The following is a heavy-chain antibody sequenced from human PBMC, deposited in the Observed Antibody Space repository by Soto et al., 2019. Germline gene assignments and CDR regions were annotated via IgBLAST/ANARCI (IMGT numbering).Heavy chain of an antibody. CDR3: ARDRNVEPSTSYAMYI. V-gene: IGHV1-69*01. D-gene: IGHD4-4*01. Sequence: QVRLVQSGAEVKKPGSSVKVSCKASGGTFSNHAFNWVRQAPGQGPEWMGGIIPIFGTPNYAQKFQGRVTITAYEPTRTAYMELSSLGYEDTAVYYCARDRNVEPSTSYAMYIWGQGTTVTVS. J-gene: IGHJ6*02. CDR1: GGTFSNHA. CDR2: IIPIFGTP.